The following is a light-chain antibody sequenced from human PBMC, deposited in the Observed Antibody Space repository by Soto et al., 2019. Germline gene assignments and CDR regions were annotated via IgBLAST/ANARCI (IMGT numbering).Light chain of an antibody. V-gene: IGLV1-40*01. CDR2: RNT. Sequence: QSVLTQPPSVSGAPGQMVTISCTGSTSNIGTGFDLHWYQHLPGTAPKLLIYRNTNRPSGVPDRFSGSKSGTSASLAITGLQAEDEADYYCQSYDSSLSAYVFGTGTKVTVL. J-gene: IGLJ1*01. CDR3: QSYDSSLSAYV. CDR1: TSNIGTGFD.